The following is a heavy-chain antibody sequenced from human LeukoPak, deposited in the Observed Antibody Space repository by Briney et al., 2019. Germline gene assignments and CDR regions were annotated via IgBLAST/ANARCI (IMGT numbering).Heavy chain of an antibody. Sequence: SETLSLTCTVSGGSISSYYWSWIRQPPGKGLEWIGYIYYSGGTNYNPSLQSRVTISIDTSKNQFSLKLSSVTAADTAVYFCARVPDSGSFYATFDYWGQGTLVTVSS. D-gene: IGHD1-26*01. CDR2: IYYSGGT. CDR3: ARVPDSGSFYATFDY. J-gene: IGHJ4*02. V-gene: IGHV4-59*01. CDR1: GGSISSYY.